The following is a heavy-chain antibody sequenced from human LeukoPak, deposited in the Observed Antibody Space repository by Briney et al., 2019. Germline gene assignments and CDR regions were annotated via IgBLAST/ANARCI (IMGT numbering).Heavy chain of an antibody. Sequence: SSETLSLTCNVLGGSIRSSNYYWGWIRQPPGKGLEWIGSIYYSGSTYYNPSLKGRGTMSVDTSNNQFSLKLTSATATDTAVYYCVGLFYYDSRGPPSWGQGTLVTVSS. CDR3: VGLFYYDSRGPPS. V-gene: IGHV4-39*01. CDR2: IYYSGST. D-gene: IGHD3-22*01. J-gene: IGHJ5*02. CDR1: GGSIRSSNYY.